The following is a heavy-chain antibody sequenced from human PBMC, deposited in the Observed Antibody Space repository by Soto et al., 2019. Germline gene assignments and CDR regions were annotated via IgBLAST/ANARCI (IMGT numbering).Heavy chain of an antibody. CDR1: GFTFSIYA. CDR2: ISSNGGST. Sequence: GGSLRLSCSASGFTFSIYAMHWVRQAPGKGLEYVSAISSNGGSTYYADSVKGGFTISRDNSKNTLYLQMSSLRAEDTAVYYCVKDQGGYSGYVFDYWGQGTLVTVS. D-gene: IGHD5-12*01. J-gene: IGHJ4*02. CDR3: VKDQGGYSGYVFDY. V-gene: IGHV3-64D*06.